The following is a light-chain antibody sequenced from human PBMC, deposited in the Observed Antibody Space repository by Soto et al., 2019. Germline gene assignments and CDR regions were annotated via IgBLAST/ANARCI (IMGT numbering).Light chain of an antibody. CDR1: QTVGVR. CDR3: QQYNNWPLT. V-gene: IGKV3D-20*02. CDR2: GAS. J-gene: IGKJ4*01. Sequence: EIVLTQSPATLSSSPWEIATLSCRASQTVGVRLAWYQHKPGQAPRLIIYGASSRATGIPDRFSGSGSGTDFTLTISRLEPEDFAVYYCQQYNNWPLTFGGGTKVDIK.